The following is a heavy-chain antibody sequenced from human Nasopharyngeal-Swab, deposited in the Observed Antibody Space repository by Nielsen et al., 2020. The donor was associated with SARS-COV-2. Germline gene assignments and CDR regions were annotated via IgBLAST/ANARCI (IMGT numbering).Heavy chain of an antibody. Sequence: WIRQPPGKGLEWVSAISGSGGSTYYADSVKGRFTISRDNSKNTLYLQMNSLRAEDTAVYYCAKDETYYDFWRGYFRWFDPWGQGTLVTVSS. V-gene: IGHV3-23*01. CDR3: AKDETYYDFWRGYFRWFDP. D-gene: IGHD3-3*01. CDR2: ISGSGGST. J-gene: IGHJ5*02.